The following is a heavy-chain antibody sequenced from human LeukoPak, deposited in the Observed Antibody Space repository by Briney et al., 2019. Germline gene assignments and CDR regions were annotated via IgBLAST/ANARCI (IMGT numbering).Heavy chain of an antibody. CDR2: IYTNGST. J-gene: IGHJ4*02. Sequence: SETLSLTCTVSGGSISSGSYYWSWVRQPAGKGLEWIGRIYTNGSTNYNPSLKSRVTISVDTSKNQFSLKLSSVTAADTAVYYCARDHYYGSGSWGTDYWGQGTLVTVSS. D-gene: IGHD3-10*01. V-gene: IGHV4-61*02. CDR1: GGSISSGSYY. CDR3: ARDHYYGSGSWGTDY.